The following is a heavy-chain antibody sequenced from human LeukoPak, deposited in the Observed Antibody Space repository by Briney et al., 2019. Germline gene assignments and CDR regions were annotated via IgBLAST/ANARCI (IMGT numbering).Heavy chain of an antibody. CDR2: ISSGSSYI. V-gene: IGHV3-21*01. D-gene: IGHD4-23*01. J-gene: IGHJ6*02. CDR3: ARDGGNFHYYGLDV. CDR1: GFTFSSYS. Sequence: PGGSLRLSCAASGFTFSSYSMHWIRQAPGKGLEWVSSISSGSSYIYYADAVKGRFTISRDNAKNSLYLQMNSLRAEDTAVYYCARDGGNFHYYGLDVWGQGTTVTVSS.